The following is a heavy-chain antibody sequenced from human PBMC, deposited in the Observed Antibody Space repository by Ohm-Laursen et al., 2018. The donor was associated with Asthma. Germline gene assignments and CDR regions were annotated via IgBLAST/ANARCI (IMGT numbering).Heavy chain of an antibody. Sequence: GSLRLSCAASGFTFSSYAMHWVRQAPGKGLEYVSAISSNGGSTYYADSVKGRFTISRDNSKNTLYLQMSSLRAEDTAVYYCVNIPVLGDAFDIWGQGTMVTVSS. D-gene: IGHD7-27*01. CDR1: GFTFSSYA. CDR3: VNIPVLGDAFDI. V-gene: IGHV3-64D*08. J-gene: IGHJ3*02. CDR2: ISSNGGST.